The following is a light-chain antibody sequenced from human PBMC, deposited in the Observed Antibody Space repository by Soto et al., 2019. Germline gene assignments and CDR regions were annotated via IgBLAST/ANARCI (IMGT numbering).Light chain of an antibody. CDR2: HDS. V-gene: IGLV3-1*01. CDR3: QAWDSSTASYV. Sequence: SYELTQPPSVSVSPGQTASITCSGDKLGDKYACWYQQKPGQSPVLVIYHDSKRPSGIPERFSGSNSGNTATLTISGTQAMDEADYYCQAWDSSTASYVFGTGTKVTVL. J-gene: IGLJ1*01. CDR1: KLGDKY.